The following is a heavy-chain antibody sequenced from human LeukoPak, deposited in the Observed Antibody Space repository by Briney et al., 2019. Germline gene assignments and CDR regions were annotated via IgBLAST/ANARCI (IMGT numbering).Heavy chain of an antibody. CDR3: HPLAYVTN. Sequence: GGSLRLSCAVSGFTFGSRWMHWVRQAPGKGLVWVALIEDDGSTTNYADSVKGRFTASRDDAKNTVYLQMSSLRAEDTAVYYCHPLAYVTNWGQGTLVTVSS. V-gene: IGHV3-74*01. J-gene: IGHJ4*02. CDR2: IEDDGSTT. D-gene: IGHD2-8*01. CDR1: GFTFGSRW.